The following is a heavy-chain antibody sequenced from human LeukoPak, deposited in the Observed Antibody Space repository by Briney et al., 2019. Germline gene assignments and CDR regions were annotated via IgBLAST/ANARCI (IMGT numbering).Heavy chain of an antibody. CDR1: GFTFSSYW. J-gene: IGHJ4*02. CDR3: ASTPVAGTKLFDY. CDR2: IKQDGSEK. Sequence: PGGSLRLSCAASGFTFSSYWMSWVRQAPGKGLEWVANIKQDGSEKYYVDSVKGRFTISRDNAKNSLYLQMNSLRAEDTAVYYCASTPVAGTKLFDYWGQGTLVTVSS. V-gene: IGHV3-7*01. D-gene: IGHD6-19*01.